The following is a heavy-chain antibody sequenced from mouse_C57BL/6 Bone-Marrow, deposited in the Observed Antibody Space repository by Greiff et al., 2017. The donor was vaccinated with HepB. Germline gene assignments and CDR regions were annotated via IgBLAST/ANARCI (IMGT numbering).Heavy chain of an antibody. CDR3: TVYYGNFDY. D-gene: IGHD2-1*01. V-gene: IGHV6-3*01. CDR1: GFTFSNYW. CDR2: IRLKSDNYAT. J-gene: IGHJ2*01. Sequence: EVKLMESGGGLVQPGGSMKLSCVASGFTFSNYWMNWVRQSPEKGLEWVAQIRLKSDNYATHYAESVKGRFTISRDDSKSSVYLQMNNLRAEDTEIYYCTVYYGNFDYWGQGTTLTVSS.